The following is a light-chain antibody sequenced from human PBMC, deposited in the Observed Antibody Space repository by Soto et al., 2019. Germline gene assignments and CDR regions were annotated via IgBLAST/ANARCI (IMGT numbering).Light chain of an antibody. J-gene: IGKJ4*01. CDR3: QHANILPPV. CDR2: PAT. V-gene: IGKV1-8*01. Sequence: IRITQSASSFSASTGDRVSITCRASQDIRSRLAWYQHKPGKAPNLLIYPATTLQSGVPYRFSGSGSGTYFTLTICSLQPEDFATYYCQHANILPPVFGGGTTVDIK. CDR1: QDIRSR.